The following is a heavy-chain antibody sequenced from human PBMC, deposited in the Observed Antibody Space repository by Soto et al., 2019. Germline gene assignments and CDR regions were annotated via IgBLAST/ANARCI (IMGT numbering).Heavy chain of an antibody. CDR3: TRQNGDFFEY. CDR1: GLTFSGST. D-gene: IGHD3-10*01. CDR2: IRTKANRYAT. V-gene: IGHV3-73*01. Sequence: PGGSLRLSCATSGLTFSGSTMRWVRQASGKGLEWVGHIRTKANRYATVYAESLKGRFTISRDDSKNTAYLQVDSLKTEDTAVYYCTRQNGDFFEYWGQGALVTVSS. J-gene: IGHJ4*02.